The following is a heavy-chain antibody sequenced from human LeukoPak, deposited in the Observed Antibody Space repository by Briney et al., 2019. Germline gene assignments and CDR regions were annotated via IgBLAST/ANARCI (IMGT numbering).Heavy chain of an antibody. CDR1: GFTFSSYW. J-gene: IGHJ6*02. Sequence: GGSLRLSCAASGFTFSSYWMNWVRQAPGKGLECVSTITPTADWTFYADSVKGRFSISRDNSKNTVYLQMNSLRAEDTAVYYCTRGPGRSSSPYYGMDVWGQGTTVTVSS. CDR3: TRGPGRSSSPYYGMDV. D-gene: IGHD6-6*01. V-gene: IGHV3-23*01. CDR2: ITPTADWT.